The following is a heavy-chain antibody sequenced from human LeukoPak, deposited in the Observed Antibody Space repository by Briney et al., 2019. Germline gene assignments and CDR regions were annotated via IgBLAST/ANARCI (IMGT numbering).Heavy chain of an antibody. D-gene: IGHD3-3*01. V-gene: IGHV4-59*01. CDR1: GGSISSYY. Sequence: SETLSLTCTVSGGSISSYYWSWIRQPPGKGLGWIGYIYYSGSTNYNPSLKSRVTISVDTSKNQFSLKLSSVTAADTAVYYCARGNDRDYDFWSGYYTGLTNWFDPWGQGTLVTVSS. J-gene: IGHJ5*02. CDR2: IYYSGST. CDR3: ARGNDRDYDFWSGYYTGLTNWFDP.